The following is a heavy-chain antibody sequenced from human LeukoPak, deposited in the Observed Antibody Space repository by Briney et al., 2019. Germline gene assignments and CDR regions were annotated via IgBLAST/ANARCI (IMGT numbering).Heavy chain of an antibody. CDR3: ARSSAWAHFDN. CDR2: MNPNTGYT. J-gene: IGHJ4*02. V-gene: IGHV1-8*01. Sequence: ASVTVSCKASGYTFTSYDIIWVRQATGQGLEWMGWMNPNTGYTGYAHQFQGRITMTRNTAISTAYMDLSGLNSQDTAVYYCARSSAWAHFDNWGQGTLVSVSS. D-gene: IGHD2-15*01. CDR1: GYTFTSYD.